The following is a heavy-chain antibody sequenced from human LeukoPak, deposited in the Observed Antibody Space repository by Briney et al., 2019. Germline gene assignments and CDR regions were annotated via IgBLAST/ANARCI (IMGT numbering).Heavy chain of an antibody. V-gene: IGHV3-48*04. D-gene: IGHD6-19*01. CDR2: ISSSGSTI. Sequence: PGGSLRLSCAASGFTFSNFGMNWVRQAPGKGLEWVSYISSSGSTIYYADSVKGRFTISRDNAKNSLYLQMNSLRAEDTAVYYCAGTGYSSGWYGDYWGQGTLVTVSS. J-gene: IGHJ4*02. CDR3: AGTGYSSGWYGDY. CDR1: GFTFSNFG.